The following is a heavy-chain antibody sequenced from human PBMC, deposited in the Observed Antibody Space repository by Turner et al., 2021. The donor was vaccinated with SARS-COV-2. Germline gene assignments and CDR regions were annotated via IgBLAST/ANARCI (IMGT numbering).Heavy chain of an antibody. Sequence: EVQLVETGGGLIQPGGSLRLSCAASALTVIINYMSWVRQAPGKGLEWVSIIYRDCTTNYADSVKGLSIISRDTSKNTLFLQMNSLRVDDTAVYYCAKILSDSIGWYHFDYWGQGILVTVSS. CDR3: AKILSDSIGWYHFDY. V-gene: IGHV3-53*02. J-gene: IGHJ4*02. CDR2: IYRDCTT. CDR1: ALTVIINY. D-gene: IGHD6-19*01.